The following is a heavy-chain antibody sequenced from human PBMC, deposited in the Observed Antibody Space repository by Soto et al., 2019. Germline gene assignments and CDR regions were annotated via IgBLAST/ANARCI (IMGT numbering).Heavy chain of an antibody. CDR1: GFTFNSYW. CDR3: ARGPPPTLPWVLANDY. Sequence: WGSLRLSCAASGFTFNSYWMSWVRQAPGKGLEWVAKIKQYGSENYYVDSVKGRFTISRDNAKNALYLQMNSLRAEDTAVYYCARGPPPTLPWVLANDYWGLGTLVTASS. V-gene: IGHV3-7*01. CDR2: IKQYGSEN. D-gene: IGHD2-8*02. J-gene: IGHJ4*01.